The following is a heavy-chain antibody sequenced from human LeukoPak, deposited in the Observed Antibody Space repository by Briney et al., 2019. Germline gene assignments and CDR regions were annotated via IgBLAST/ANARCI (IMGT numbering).Heavy chain of an antibody. J-gene: IGHJ4*02. D-gene: IGHD3-22*01. CDR3: AKEIQGGSSGYYYYFDY. CDR2: ISWNSGSI. V-gene: IGHV3-9*01. CDR1: GFTFDDYA. Sequence: GGSLRLSCAASGFTFDDYAMHWVRQAPGKGLEWVSGISWNSGSIGYADSVKGRFTISRDNAKNSLYLQMNSLRAEDTALYYCAKEIQGGSSGYYYYFDYWGQGTLVTVSS.